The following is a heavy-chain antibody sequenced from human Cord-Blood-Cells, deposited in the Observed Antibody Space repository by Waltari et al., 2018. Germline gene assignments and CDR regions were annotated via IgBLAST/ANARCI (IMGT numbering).Heavy chain of an antibody. D-gene: IGHD6-6*01. CDR3: AASSSFDY. CDR2: ISYDGSNK. V-gene: IGHV3-30*03. CDR1: GFTFSSYG. Sequence: QVQLVESGGGVVQPGRSLRLSCAASGFTFSSYGMHWVRQAPGKGLEWVAVISYDGSNKYYADSVKGRFTISRDNSKNTPYLQMNSLRAEDTAVYYCAASSSFDYWGQGTLVTVSS. J-gene: IGHJ4*02.